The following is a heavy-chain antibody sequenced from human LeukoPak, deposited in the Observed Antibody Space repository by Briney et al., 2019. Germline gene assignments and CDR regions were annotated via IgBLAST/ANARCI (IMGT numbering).Heavy chain of an antibody. CDR1: GYTFTGYY. Sequence: ASVKVSCKASGYTFTGYYIHWVRQAPGQGLEWMGYINPNTGGTYYAQKFQGRVTVTRDTSISTAYMDLNRLTSDDTAVYYCARSLPQWLVLDWGQGTLVTVSS. J-gene: IGHJ4*02. CDR3: ARSLPQWLVLD. CDR2: INPNTGGT. D-gene: IGHD6-19*01. V-gene: IGHV1-2*02.